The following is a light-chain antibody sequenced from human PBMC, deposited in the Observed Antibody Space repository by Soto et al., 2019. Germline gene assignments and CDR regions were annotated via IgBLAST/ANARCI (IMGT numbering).Light chain of an antibody. CDR2: DAS. CDR3: QQYDNLPIT. V-gene: IGKV1-33*01. Sequence: DIQMTQSPSSLSASVGDRVTITCQASQDISNYLNWYQQKPGKAPKLLIYDASNLETGGPSRFSGSGSGTDFTFTISSLQPEDIATYYCQQYDNLPITFGQGTRREMK. J-gene: IGKJ5*01. CDR1: QDISNY.